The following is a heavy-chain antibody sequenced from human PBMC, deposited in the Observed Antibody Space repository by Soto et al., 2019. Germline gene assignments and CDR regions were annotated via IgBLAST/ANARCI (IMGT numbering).Heavy chain of an antibody. J-gene: IGHJ6*03. D-gene: IGHD6-6*01. CDR1: GGSFSGYY. V-gene: IGHV4-34*01. Sequence: SETLSLTCAVYGGSFSGYYWSWIRQPPGKGLEWIGEINHSGSTNYNPSLKSRVTISVDTSKNQFSLKLSSVTAADTAVYYCARDRKVSSSGEAKYYYYYYMDVGGKGTTVTVSS. CDR3: ARDRKVSSSGEAKYYYYYYMDV. CDR2: INHSGST.